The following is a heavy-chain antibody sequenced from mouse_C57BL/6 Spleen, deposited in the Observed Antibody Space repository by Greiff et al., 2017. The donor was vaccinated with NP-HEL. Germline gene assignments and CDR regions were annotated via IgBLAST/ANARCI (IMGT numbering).Heavy chain of an antibody. CDR3: ARVPSTVVENYFDY. Sequence: QVQLKQPGAELVRPGSSVKLSCKASGYTFTSYWMDWVKQRPGQGLEWIGNIYPSDSETHYNQKFKDKATLTVDKSSSTAYMQLSSLTSEDSAVYYCARVPSTVVENYFDYWGQGTTLTVSS. J-gene: IGHJ2*01. CDR1: GYTFTSYW. CDR2: IYPSDSET. D-gene: IGHD1-1*01. V-gene: IGHV1-61*01.